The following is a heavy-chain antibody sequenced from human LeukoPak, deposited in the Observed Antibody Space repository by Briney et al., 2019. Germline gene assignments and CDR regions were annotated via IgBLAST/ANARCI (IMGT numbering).Heavy chain of an antibody. Sequence: PGGALRLSCAAFRFTLSTYAMSWVRQAPVRGLEWVANLKPDGSERYYVDSVKGRFTISRDNAKNEVYLHMKSLRPEDTAIYYCARDKVEGPTKVGSWGQGIRVTVSS. CDR3: ARDKVEGPTKVGS. J-gene: IGHJ5*01. D-gene: IGHD5-24*01. CDR1: RFTLSTYA. V-gene: IGHV3-7*01. CDR2: LKPDGSER.